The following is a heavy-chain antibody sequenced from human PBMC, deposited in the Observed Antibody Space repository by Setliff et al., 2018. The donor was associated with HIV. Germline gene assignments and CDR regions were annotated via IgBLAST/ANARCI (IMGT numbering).Heavy chain of an antibody. D-gene: IGHD3-10*01. CDR2: VSSSGTT. V-gene: IGHV4-59*11. CDR3: ARVVSRREDRGTWMKLWLAPYYMDV. J-gene: IGHJ6*03. Sequence: SETLSLTCTVSGVSINSHYWSWIRQPPGKGLGWLGYVSSSGTTNYTPSLESRLTISVDTSKNQVSLRLSSLTAADTAVYFCARVVSRREDRGTWMKLWLAPYYMDVWGKGTTVTVSS. CDR1: GVSINSHY.